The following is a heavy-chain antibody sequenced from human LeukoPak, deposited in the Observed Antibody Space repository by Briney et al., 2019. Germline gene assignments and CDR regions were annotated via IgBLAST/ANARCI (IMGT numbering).Heavy chain of an antibody. V-gene: IGHV3-74*01. D-gene: IGHD1-26*01. CDR1: GFTFSSYW. CDR2: INSDGSST. Sequence: GGSLRLPCAASGFTFSSYWMHWVRQAPGKGLVWFSRINSDGSSTSYADSVKGRFTISRDNAKNTLYLQMNSLRAEDTAVYYCARDTRTWELLPLYWYFDLWGRGTLVTVSS. J-gene: IGHJ2*01. CDR3: ARDTRTWELLPLYWYFDL.